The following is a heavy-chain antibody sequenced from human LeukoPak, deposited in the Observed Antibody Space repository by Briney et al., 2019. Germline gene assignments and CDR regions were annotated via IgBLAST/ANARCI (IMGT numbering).Heavy chain of an antibody. D-gene: IGHD2-2*01. V-gene: IGHV1-69*13. CDR1: GYTFTGYY. CDR2: IIPIFGTA. CDR3: ARAVVVPAARITAFDI. Sequence: ASVKVSCKASGYTFTGYYMHWVRQAPGQGLEWMGGIIPIFGTANYAQKFRVRFTITADESTSTAYMELSSLRSEDTAVYFCARAVVVPAARITAFDIWGQGTMVTVSS. J-gene: IGHJ3*02.